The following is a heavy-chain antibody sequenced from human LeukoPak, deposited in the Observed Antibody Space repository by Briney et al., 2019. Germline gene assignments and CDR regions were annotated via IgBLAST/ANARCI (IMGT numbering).Heavy chain of an antibody. J-gene: IGHJ3*02. V-gene: IGHV3-53*01. CDR3: ARDPDDRSGLDAFET. D-gene: IGHD3-22*01. CDR1: GFIVSDSY. CDR2: MHSDGRT. Sequence: GGSLRLSCAASGFIVSDSYMNWVRQASGKGLEWVSVMHSDGRTFHADSVRDRFTISRDKSKNMLYLQMDSLRAEDTAVYYCARDPDDRSGLDAFETWGQGTQVIVS.